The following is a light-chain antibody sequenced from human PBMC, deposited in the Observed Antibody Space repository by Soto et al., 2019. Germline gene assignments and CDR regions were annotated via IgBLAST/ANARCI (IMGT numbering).Light chain of an antibody. V-gene: IGLV2-8*01. CDR2: EVS. CDR3: SSYAGSNKSV. J-gene: IGLJ1*01. CDR1: SSDVGGYNY. Sequence: QSVQTQPPSASGSLGQSVTISCTGTSSDVGGYNYVSWYQQYPGKAPKLIIYEVSKRPSGVPDRFSGSKSGNTASLTVSGLQAEDEADYYCSSYAGSNKSVFGTGTKVTVL.